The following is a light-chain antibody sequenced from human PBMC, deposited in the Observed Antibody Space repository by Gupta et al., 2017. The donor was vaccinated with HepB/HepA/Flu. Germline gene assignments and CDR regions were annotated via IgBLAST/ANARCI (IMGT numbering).Light chain of an antibody. CDR3: CSYAGSTTWV. CDR2: EVS. Sequence: QSALTQPASVSGSPGQSITISCTGTISDVGSYNLVSWYQHHPGKAPKLMIYEVSKRPSGVSDRFSGSKSGNTASLTISGLQAEDEADYYCCSYAGSTTWVFGGGTKLTVL. V-gene: IGLV2-23*02. CDR1: ISDVGSYNL. J-gene: IGLJ3*02.